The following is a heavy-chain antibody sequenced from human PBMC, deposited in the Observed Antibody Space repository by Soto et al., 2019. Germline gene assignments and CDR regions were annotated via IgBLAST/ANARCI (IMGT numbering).Heavy chain of an antibody. CDR3: ARDQEVHDRRGYKIRAMDV. Sequence: PGGSLRLSCAASGFTFNSYEMNWVRQAPGKGLEWISYISESGSSMYYADSVRGRFAISRDNAKNSLYLQMNSLRVEDTAVYYCARDQEVHDRRGYKIRAMDVRGQGTTVTVSS. CDR1: GFTFNSYE. V-gene: IGHV3-48*03. J-gene: IGHJ6*02. D-gene: IGHD6-25*01. CDR2: ISESGSSM.